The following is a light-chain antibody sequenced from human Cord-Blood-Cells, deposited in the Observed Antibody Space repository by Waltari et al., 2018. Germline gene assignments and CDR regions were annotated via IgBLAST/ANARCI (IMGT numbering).Light chain of an antibody. CDR2: DAS. CDR1: QSVSSY. Sequence: EIVLTQSPDNLSLSPGERATLSCRASQSVSSYLAWYQQKPGQAPRLLIYDASNRATGIPARFSGSGSGTDFTLTISSLEPEDFAVYYCQQRSNWPRTFGQGTKVEIK. V-gene: IGKV3-11*01. J-gene: IGKJ1*01. CDR3: QQRSNWPRT.